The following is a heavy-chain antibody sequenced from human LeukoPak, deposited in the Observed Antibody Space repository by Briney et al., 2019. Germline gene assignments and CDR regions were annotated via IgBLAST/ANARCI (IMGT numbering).Heavy chain of an antibody. CDR2: FSSSSSYI. V-gene: IGHV3-21*01. J-gene: IGHJ6*02. CDR3: ARIKYCTNGVCYLLYGMDV. CDR1: GFTFSSYS. D-gene: IGHD2-8*01. Sequence: GGSLSLSCAASGFTFSSYSMNWVRQAPGKGREWVSSFSSSSSYIYYADSVKGRFTISRDNAKNSLYLQMNSLRAEDTAVYYCARIKYCTNGVCYLLYGMDVWGQGTTVTVSS.